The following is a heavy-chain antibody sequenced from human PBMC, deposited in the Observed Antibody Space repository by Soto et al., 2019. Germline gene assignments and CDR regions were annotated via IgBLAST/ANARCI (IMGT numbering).Heavy chain of an antibody. Sequence: SETLSLTCSVSGDYIHFGGYYWTWIRQRPGKGLEWMGYIYYTGKTCYNPSLESRLTMSVDRSKNQFSLRLTSVTAADTAVYFCGRDLTSNANCIDPWGQGTLVTVSS. CDR3: GRDLTSNANCIDP. CDR2: IYYTGKT. J-gene: IGHJ5*02. V-gene: IGHV4-30-4*01. CDR1: GDYIHFGGYY. D-gene: IGHD2-2*01.